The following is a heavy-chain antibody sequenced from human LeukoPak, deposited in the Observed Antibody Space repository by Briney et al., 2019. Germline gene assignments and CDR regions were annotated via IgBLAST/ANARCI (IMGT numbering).Heavy chain of an antibody. D-gene: IGHD3-22*01. CDR2: INPSGGST. CDR3: ARAYYYDSSGYAALFDY. Sequence: ASVKVSCKASGYTFTSYYMHWVRQAPGQGLEWMGIINPSGGSTSYAQKFQGRVTMTRDTSTSTVYMELSSLRSEDTAVYYCARAYYYDSSGYAALFDYWGQGTLVTVSS. V-gene: IGHV1-46*01. J-gene: IGHJ4*02. CDR1: GYTFTSYY.